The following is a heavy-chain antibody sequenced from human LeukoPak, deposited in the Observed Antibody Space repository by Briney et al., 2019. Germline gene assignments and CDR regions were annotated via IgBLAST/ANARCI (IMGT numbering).Heavy chain of an antibody. Sequence: PGGSLRLSCAASGFTFDDYTMHWVRQAPGKGLEWVAVISYDGSNKYYADSVKGRFTISRDNSKNTLYLQMNSLRAEDTAVYYCAREGDYVPAFDIWGQGTMVTVSS. CDR1: GFTFDDYT. CDR3: AREGDYVPAFDI. J-gene: IGHJ3*02. CDR2: ISYDGSNK. V-gene: IGHV3-30*04. D-gene: IGHD4-17*01.